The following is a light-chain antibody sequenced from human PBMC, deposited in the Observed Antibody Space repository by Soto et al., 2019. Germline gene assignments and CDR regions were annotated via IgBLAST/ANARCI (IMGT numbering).Light chain of an antibody. J-gene: IGKJ1*01. CDR3: QQYQNLWT. CDR1: QTVYSN. V-gene: IGKV3-15*01. Sequence: IVMTQSPATLSVSPGERATLSCRAGQTVYSNVAWYQQRPGQAPRPLIYRASTRATGVPARFSGSGSGTEFTLTISSLQSEDFALYYCQQYQNLWTFGQGTKVDIK. CDR2: RAS.